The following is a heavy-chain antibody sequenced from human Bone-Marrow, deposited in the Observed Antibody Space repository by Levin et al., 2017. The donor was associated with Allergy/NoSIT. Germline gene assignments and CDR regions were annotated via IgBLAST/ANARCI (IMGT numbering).Heavy chain of an antibody. Sequence: PSETLSLTCTVSVGSVTNYYWSWIRQTPEKGLEWIGYIHYTGTTNYNPSLKSRVTISVDTSKNQFSLKLNSVTAADTAVYYCARGGRTTYAPAAAFDYWGLGTLVTISS. CDR1: VGSVTNYY. J-gene: IGHJ3*01. D-gene: IGHD4-17*01. V-gene: IGHV4-59*02. CDR2: IHYTGTT. CDR3: ARGGRTTYAPAAAFDY.